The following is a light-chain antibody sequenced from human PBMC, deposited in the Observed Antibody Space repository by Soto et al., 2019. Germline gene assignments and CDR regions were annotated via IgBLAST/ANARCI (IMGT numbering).Light chain of an antibody. Sequence: EIVLPQTPGTLSLSPGERATLSCRASQSVSNNYLAWYQQKPGQAPRLLIYGASNRATGIPDRFSGSGSGTDSTLTIRRLEPEDFAVYYCQQYGSSGTFGQGT. J-gene: IGKJ1*01. CDR1: QSVSNNY. CDR2: GAS. CDR3: QQYGSSGT. V-gene: IGKV3-20*01.